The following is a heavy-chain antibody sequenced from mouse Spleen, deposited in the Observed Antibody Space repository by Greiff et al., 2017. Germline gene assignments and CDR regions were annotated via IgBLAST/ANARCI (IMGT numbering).Heavy chain of an antibody. CDR1: GYAFSSYW. D-gene: IGHD1-1*01. J-gene: IGHJ4*01. Sequence: QVQLKESGAELVKPGASVKISCKASGYAFSSYWMNWVKQRPGKGLEWIGQIYPGDGDTNYNGKFKGKATLTADKSSSTAYMQLSSLTSEDSAVYFCAPNPTVVENYAMDYWGQGTSVTVSS. V-gene: IGHV1-80*01. CDR2: IYPGDGDT. CDR3: APNPTVVENYAMDY.